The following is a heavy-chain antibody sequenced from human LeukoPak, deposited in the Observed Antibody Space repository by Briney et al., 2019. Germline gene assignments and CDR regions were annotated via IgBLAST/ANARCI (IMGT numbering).Heavy chain of an antibody. Sequence: GGSLRLSCVASGLSVRGSYMSWVRQAPGEGLEWVSVISGSGDGTYYADSVRGRFAISRDNSKNTLFLQMNSLTAEDTAVYYCAKGGAQCGGDCYSDYRGQGTLVTVSS. V-gene: IGHV3-23*01. J-gene: IGHJ4*02. CDR1: GLSVRGSY. CDR3: AKGGAQCGGDCYSDY. CDR2: ISGSGDGT. D-gene: IGHD2-21*02.